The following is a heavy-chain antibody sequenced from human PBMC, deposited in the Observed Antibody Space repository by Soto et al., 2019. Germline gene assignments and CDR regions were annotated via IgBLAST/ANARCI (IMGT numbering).Heavy chain of an antibody. CDR3: ARDGLSYPNPGDYYYYGMDV. CDR1: GGTFSSYA. CDR2: IIPIFGTA. V-gene: IGHV1-69*13. D-gene: IGHD2-2*01. J-gene: IGHJ6*02. Sequence: SVKVSCKASGGTFSSYAISWVRQAPGQGLEWLGGIIPIFGTANYAQKFQGRVTITADESTSTAYMELSSLRSEDTAVYYCARDGLSYPNPGDYYYYGMDVWGQGTTVTVSS.